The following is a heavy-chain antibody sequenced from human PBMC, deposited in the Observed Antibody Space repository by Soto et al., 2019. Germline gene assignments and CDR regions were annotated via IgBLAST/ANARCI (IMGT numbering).Heavy chain of an antibody. Sequence: QITLKESGPTLVKPTQTLTLTCTFSGFSLSTSGVGVGWIRQPPGKALEWLALIYWDDDKRYSPSLKSRLTITKDTSKNQVVLTMTNMDPVDTATYYCAHRLTTVTRFPGAFDIWGQGTMVTVSS. V-gene: IGHV2-5*02. CDR3: AHRLTTVTRFPGAFDI. D-gene: IGHD4-17*01. CDR2: IYWDDDK. CDR1: GFSLSTSGVG. J-gene: IGHJ3*02.